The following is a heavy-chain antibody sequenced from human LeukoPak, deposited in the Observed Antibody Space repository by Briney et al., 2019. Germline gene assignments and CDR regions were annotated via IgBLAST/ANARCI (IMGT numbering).Heavy chain of an antibody. V-gene: IGHV4-39*07. CDR1: GDSIGSSTYY. CDR3: ARVRKYYGSGSYYNPAAFDL. D-gene: IGHD3-10*01. Sequence: SETLSLTCTVSGDSIGSSTYYWGWIRQPPGKGLEWIATIYYSGSTYYSPSLKSRVTISVDTSKNQFSLKLSSVTAADTAVYYCARVRKYYGSGSYYNPAAFDLWGQGTMVTVSS. CDR2: IYYSGST. J-gene: IGHJ3*01.